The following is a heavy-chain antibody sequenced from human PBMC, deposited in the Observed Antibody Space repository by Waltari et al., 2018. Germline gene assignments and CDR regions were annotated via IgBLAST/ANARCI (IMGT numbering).Heavy chain of an antibody. CDR3: ARGTHYGDNDGYYHRAALDL. CDR1: GGSFSNYY. D-gene: IGHD4-17*01. CDR2: INRNGNI. V-gene: IGHV4-34*01. Sequence: QVQLHQWGAGLLKPSVTLSITCAVSGGSFSNYYWSWIRQSPTQGLEWIAEINRNGNINTNPSLDDGVSISVDTSKKQCFLSLTSVTAADTALYYCARGTHYGDNDGYYHRAALDLWGQGSQVTVSS. J-gene: IGHJ5*02.